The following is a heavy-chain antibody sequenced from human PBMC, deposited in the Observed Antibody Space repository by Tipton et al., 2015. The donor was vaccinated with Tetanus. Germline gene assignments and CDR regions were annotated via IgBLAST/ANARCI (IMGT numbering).Heavy chain of an antibody. CDR3: ARDQGGGRVVRLNWFDP. CDR2: IYYSGDT. CDR1: GGSISSGGYF. J-gene: IGHJ5*02. Sequence: TLSLTCSVSGGSISSGGYFWNWIRQQPGKGPEWIGYIYYSGDTFYNPSLKSRVTISVDTSKNQFSLNLRSVTAADTAVYYCARDQGGGRVVRLNWFDPWAQGTLVIVSS. D-gene: IGHD6-6*01. V-gene: IGHV4-31*03.